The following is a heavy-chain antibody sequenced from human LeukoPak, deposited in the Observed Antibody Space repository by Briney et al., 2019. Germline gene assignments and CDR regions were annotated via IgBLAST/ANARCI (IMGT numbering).Heavy chain of an antibody. V-gene: IGHV3-30*18. Sequence: GALRLSCAASGFTFSSYGMHWVRQAPGKGLEWVAVISYDGSNKYYADSVKGRFTTSRDNSKNTLYLQMNSLRAEDTAVYYCAKDLHSSDDYWGQGTLVTVSS. CDR3: AKDLHSSDDY. CDR2: ISYDGSNK. J-gene: IGHJ4*02. CDR1: GFTFSSYG. D-gene: IGHD6-19*01.